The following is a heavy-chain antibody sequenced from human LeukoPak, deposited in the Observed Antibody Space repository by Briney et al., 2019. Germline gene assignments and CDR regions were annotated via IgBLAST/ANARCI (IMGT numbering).Heavy chain of an antibody. V-gene: IGHV3-20*04. CDR2: INWNGAGT. J-gene: IGHJ4*02. CDR1: GFTFSTFG. CDR3: ARALRRYKYDYPSPDY. Sequence: PGGSLRLSCETSGFTFSTFGMSWVRQAPGKGLEWVSGINWNGAGTGYADSVKGRFTISRDNAKNSLYLQMNSLRAEDTALYYCARALRRYKYDYPSPDYWGQGALVTVSS. D-gene: IGHD3-16*01.